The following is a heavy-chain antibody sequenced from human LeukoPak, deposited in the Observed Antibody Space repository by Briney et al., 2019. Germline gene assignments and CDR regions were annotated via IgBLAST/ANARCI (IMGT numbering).Heavy chain of an antibody. CDR1: GYTLTELS. V-gene: IGHV1-24*01. CDR3: ATDLTGTTTGHY. Sequence: ASVKVSCKVSGYTLTELSMHWVRQAPGKGLEWMGGFDPEQGETIYAQEFQGRVSMPEDTSTDTAYMELSSLRSEDTAVYYCATDLTGTTTGHYWGQGTLVIVSS. CDR2: FDPEQGET. J-gene: IGHJ4*02. D-gene: IGHD1-20*01.